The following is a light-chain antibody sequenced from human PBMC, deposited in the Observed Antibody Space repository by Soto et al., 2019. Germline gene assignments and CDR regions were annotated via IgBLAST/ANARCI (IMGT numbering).Light chain of an antibody. J-gene: IGLJ3*02. CDR2: ENN. CDR1: SSNIGSNY. CDR3: GTWDNSLSAGV. V-gene: IGLV1-51*02. Sequence: QAVLTQPPSVSAAPGQKVTISCSGSSSNIGSNYLSWYQQLPGTAPKLLIYENNKRPSGIPDRFSGSKSGTSATLGITGLQTGDEADYYCGTWDNSLSAGVFGGGTKVTVL.